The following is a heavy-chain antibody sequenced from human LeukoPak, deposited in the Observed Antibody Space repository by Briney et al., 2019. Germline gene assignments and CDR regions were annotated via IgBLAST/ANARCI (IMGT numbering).Heavy chain of an antibody. CDR1: GFTFSSYS. J-gene: IGHJ4*02. D-gene: IGHD1-26*01. CDR2: ISSSSSYI. V-gene: IGHV3-21*01. CDR3: ARGIVGAFDY. Sequence: PGGSLRLPCAASGFTFSSYSMNWVRQAPGKGLEWVSSISSSSSYIYYADSVKGRFTISRDNAKNSLYLQMNSLRAEDTAVYYCARGIVGAFDYWGQGTLVTVSS.